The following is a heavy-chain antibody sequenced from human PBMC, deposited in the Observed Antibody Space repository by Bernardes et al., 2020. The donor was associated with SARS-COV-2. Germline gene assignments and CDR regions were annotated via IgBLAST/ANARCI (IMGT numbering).Heavy chain of an antibody. CDR2: ISAYNGNT. CDR1: GYTFTSYG. Sequence: ASVKVSCKASGYTFTSYGISWVRQAPGQGLEWMGWISAYNGNTNYAQKLQGRVTMTTDTSTSTAYMELRRLRSDDTAMYYCALPQSNYDRYGMDVWGQGTTVTVSS. D-gene: IGHD3-22*01. CDR3: ALPQSNYDRYGMDV. J-gene: IGHJ6*02. V-gene: IGHV1-18*01.